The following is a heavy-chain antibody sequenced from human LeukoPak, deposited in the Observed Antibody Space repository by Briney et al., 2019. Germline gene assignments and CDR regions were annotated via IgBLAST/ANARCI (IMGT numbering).Heavy chain of an antibody. D-gene: IGHD2-2*01. V-gene: IGHV3-64D*06. CDR2: ISSNGGGT. CDR1: GFTFSSHA. Sequence: PGGSLRLSCSASGFTFSSHAMHWVRQAPGKGLEYVSVISSNGGGTHYADSVKGRFTVSRDNSKNTLYLQMSSLRAEDTAVYYCARDYCSSTSCLFDYWGQGTLVTVSS. J-gene: IGHJ4*02. CDR3: ARDYCSSTSCLFDY.